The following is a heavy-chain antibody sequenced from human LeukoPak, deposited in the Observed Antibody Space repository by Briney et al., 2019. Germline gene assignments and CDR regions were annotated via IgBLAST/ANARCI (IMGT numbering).Heavy chain of an antibody. CDR2: IYPGGST. Sequence: GALRLSCAASGFAVSSNYMNWVRQAPGKGLEWVSVIYPGGSTYYADSVKGRFTISRDSSKSTLYLQMNSLKAEDTAVYYCAGDASAWYFDYWGRGTLVTVSS. V-gene: IGHV3-66*01. J-gene: IGHJ4*02. D-gene: IGHD6-19*01. CDR3: AGDASAWYFDY. CDR1: GFAVSSNY.